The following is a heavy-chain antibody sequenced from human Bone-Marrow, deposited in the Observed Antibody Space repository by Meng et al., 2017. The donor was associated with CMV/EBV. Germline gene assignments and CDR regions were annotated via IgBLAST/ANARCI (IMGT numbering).Heavy chain of an antibody. Sequence: SETLSLTCTVSGGSVSSGSYYWTWIRQPPGKGLEWIGYIYYSGSTSYNPSLKSRVTISADTSKDQFSLRLNSVSAADTAVYYCVRVPPGYCYGFGPWGQGIVVTVSS. CDR3: VRVPPGYCYGFGP. CDR2: IYYSGST. V-gene: IGHV4-61*01. CDR1: GGSVSSGSYY. D-gene: IGHD5-18*01. J-gene: IGHJ5*02.